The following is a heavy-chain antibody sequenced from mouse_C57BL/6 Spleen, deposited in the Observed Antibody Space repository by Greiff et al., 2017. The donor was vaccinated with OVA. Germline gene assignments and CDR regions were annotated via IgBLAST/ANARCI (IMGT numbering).Heavy chain of an antibody. Sequence: EVKLQESGGGLVQPGGSMKLSCAASGFTFSDAWMDWVRQSPEKGLEWVAEIRNKANNHATYYAESVKGRFTISRDDSKSSVYLQMNSLRAEDTGIYYCTTLTTVVAKGAWFAYWGQGTLVTVSA. CDR1: GFTFSDAW. J-gene: IGHJ3*01. CDR2: IRNKANNHAT. D-gene: IGHD1-1*01. CDR3: TTLTTVVAKGAWFAY. V-gene: IGHV6-6*01.